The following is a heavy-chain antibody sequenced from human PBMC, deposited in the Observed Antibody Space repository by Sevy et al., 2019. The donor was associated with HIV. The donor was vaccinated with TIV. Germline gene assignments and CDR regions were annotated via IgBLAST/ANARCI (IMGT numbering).Heavy chain of an antibody. CDR1: GFTFSSYA. J-gene: IGHJ4*02. D-gene: IGHD3-22*01. V-gene: IGHV3-30-3*01. CDR3: ARNSGGPMIVVVITYFDY. CDR2: ISYDGSNK. Sequence: GGSLRLSCAASGFTFSSYAMHWVRQAPGKGLERVAVISYDGSNKYYADSVKGRFTISRDNSKNTLYLQMNSLRAEDTAVYYCARNSGGPMIVVVITYFDYWGQGTLVTVSS.